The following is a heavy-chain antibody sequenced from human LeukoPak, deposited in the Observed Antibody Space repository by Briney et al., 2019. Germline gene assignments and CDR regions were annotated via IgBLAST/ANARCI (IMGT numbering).Heavy chain of an antibody. J-gene: IGHJ4*02. CDR2: ISGDGTTF. Sequence: GGSLSLSCAASGFTFRDYYMTWIRPAPGKGLEWISYISGDGTTFSYADSVKGRFTISRDNAKNSLYLQMTSLRADDTAIYYCARQTGSGLFILPGGQGTLVTVSS. CDR1: GFTFRDYY. CDR3: ARQTGSGLFILP. V-gene: IGHV3-11*04. D-gene: IGHD3/OR15-3a*01.